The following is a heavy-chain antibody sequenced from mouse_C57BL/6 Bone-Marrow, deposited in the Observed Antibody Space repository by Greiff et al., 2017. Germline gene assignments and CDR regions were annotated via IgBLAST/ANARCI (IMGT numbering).Heavy chain of an antibody. Sequence: QVQLQQSGAELVRPGTSVKMSCKASGYTFTNYWIGWAKQRPGHGLEWIGDIYPGGGYTNYNEKFKGKATLTADKSSSTAYMQFSSLTSEDSAIYYCARGRYAYAMDYWGQGTSVTVSS. J-gene: IGHJ4*01. V-gene: IGHV1-63*01. CDR3: ARGRYAYAMDY. D-gene: IGHD2-12*01. CDR2: IYPGGGYT. CDR1: GYTFTNYW.